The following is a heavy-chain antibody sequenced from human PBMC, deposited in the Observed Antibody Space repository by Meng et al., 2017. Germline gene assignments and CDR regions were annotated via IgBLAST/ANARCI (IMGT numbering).Heavy chain of an antibody. CDR1: GGSISSSSYY. D-gene: IGHD3-3*01. V-gene: IGHV4-39*07. J-gene: IGHJ6*02. CDR3: ASNDFWSGRYYYGMDV. Sequence: SETLSLTCTVSGGSISSSSYYWGWIRQPPGKGLEWIGSIDYSGSTYYNPSLKSRVTISVDTSKNRFSLKLSSVTAADTAVYYCASNDFWSGRYYYGMDVWGQGTTVTVSS. CDR2: IDYSGST.